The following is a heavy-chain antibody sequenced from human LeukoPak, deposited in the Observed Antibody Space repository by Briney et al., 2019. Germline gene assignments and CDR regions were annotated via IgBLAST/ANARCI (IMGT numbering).Heavy chain of an antibody. Sequence: SETLSLTCTVSGGSNSSYYWNWLRKPPGKGLEWIGYIHYSGSTNYNPSLKSRVTMSVDTSRNQFSLKLSSVTAADTAVYYCAGVVVINGLYFDYWGQGTPVTVSS. CDR2: IHYSGST. J-gene: IGHJ4*02. CDR3: AGVVVINGLYFDY. V-gene: IGHV4-59*01. D-gene: IGHD3-22*01. CDR1: GGSNSSYY.